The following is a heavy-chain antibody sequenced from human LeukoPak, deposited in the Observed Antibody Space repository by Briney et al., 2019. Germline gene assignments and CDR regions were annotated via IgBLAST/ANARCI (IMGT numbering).Heavy chain of an antibody. CDR1: GFTFSSYE. J-gene: IGHJ4*02. CDR2: ISSSGSTI. CDR3: ARPDVDTAMGTPFDY. Sequence: GGSLRLSCAASGFTFSSYEMNWVRQAPGKGLEWVSYISSSGSTIYYADSVKGRFTISRDNAKNSLYLQMNSLRAEDKAVYYCARPDVDTAMGTPFDYWGQGTLVTVSS. V-gene: IGHV3-48*03. D-gene: IGHD5-18*01.